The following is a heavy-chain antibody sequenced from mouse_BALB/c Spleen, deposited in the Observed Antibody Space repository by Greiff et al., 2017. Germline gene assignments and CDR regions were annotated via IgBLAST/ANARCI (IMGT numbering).Heavy chain of an antibody. J-gene: IGHJ4*01. CDR1: GFSLSSYS. Sequence: VKLMESGPGLVAPSQSLSITCTVSGFSLSSYSVHWVRQPPGKGLEWLGMIWGGGSTDYNSALKSRLSISKDNSKSQVFLKMNSLQTDDTAMDYCARAGMMEGICFSMAYWGQGTSVTVSS. D-gene: IGHD2-3*01. CDR3: ARAGMMEGICFSMAY. CDR2: IWGGGST. V-gene: IGHV2-6-4*01.